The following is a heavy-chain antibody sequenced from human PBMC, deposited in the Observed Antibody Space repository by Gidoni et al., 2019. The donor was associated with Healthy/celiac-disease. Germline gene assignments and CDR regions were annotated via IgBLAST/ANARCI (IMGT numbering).Heavy chain of an antibody. CDR3: AKDPRGYRNLYYYYYGMDV. Sequence: QVQLVESGGGVVQPGRSLRLSCAASGFTFSSYGMHWVRQAPGKGLEWVAVISYDGSNKYYADSVKGRFTISRDNSKNTLYLQMNSLRAEDTAVYYCAKDPRGYRNLYYYYYGMDVWGQGTTVTVSS. CDR2: ISYDGSNK. J-gene: IGHJ6*02. D-gene: IGHD4-4*01. V-gene: IGHV3-30*18. CDR1: GFTFSSYG.